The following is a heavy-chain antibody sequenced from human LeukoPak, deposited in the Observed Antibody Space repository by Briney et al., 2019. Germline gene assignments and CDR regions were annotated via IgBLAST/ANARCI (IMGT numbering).Heavy chain of an antibody. D-gene: IGHD3-3*01. CDR3: AREVLPLTNYDFWSGYQNYFDY. CDR2: INHSGST. Sequence: SETLSLTCAVYGGSFSGYYWSWIRQPPGKGLEWIGEINHSGSTNYNPSLKSRVTISVDTSKDQFSLKLSSVTAADTAVYYCAREVLPLTNYDFWSGYQNYFDYWGQGTLVTVSS. J-gene: IGHJ4*02. V-gene: IGHV4-34*01. CDR1: GGSFSGYY.